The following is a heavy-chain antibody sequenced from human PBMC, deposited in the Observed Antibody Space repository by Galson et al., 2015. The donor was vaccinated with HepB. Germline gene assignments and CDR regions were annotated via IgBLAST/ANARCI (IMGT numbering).Heavy chain of an antibody. CDR3: ARDPGRDDDIVVVPAAIDY. CDR1: GFTFSSSI. Sequence: SLRLSCAASGFTFSSSIVHWVRQAPGKGLEWVSSISSSSSYIYYADSVKGRFTTSRDNAKNSLYLQMNSLRAEDTAVYYCARDPGRDDDIVVVPAAIDYWGQGTLVTVSS. J-gene: IGHJ4*02. CDR2: ISSSSSYI. D-gene: IGHD2-2*01. V-gene: IGHV3-21*01.